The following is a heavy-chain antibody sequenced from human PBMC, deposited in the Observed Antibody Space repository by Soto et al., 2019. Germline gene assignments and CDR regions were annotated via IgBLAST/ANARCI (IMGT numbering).Heavy chain of an antibody. CDR2: ISSSSSYI. V-gene: IGHV3-21*01. J-gene: IGHJ6*02. CDR3: ARGPAYCGGDCYYFNYYYYYGMDV. CDR1: GFTFSSYS. D-gene: IGHD2-21*02. Sequence: GGSLRLSCAASGFTFSSYSMNWVRQAPGKGLEWVSSISSSSSYIYYADSAKGRFTISRDNAKNSLYLQMNSLRAEDTAVYYCARGPAYCGGDCYYFNYYYYYGMDVWGQGTTVTVSS.